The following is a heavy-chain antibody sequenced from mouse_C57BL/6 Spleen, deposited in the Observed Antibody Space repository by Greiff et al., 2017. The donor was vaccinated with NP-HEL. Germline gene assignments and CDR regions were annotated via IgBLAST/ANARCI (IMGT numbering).Heavy chain of an antibody. D-gene: IGHD2-3*01. V-gene: IGHV1-9*01. J-gene: IGHJ3*01. CDR1: GYPFTGYW. Sequence: VQLQESGAELMKPGASVQLSCKATGYPFTGYWIEWVKQRPVHCLEWIGEILPGSGSTIYNEKFKGTAPFTADTSPNTAYMQLSSLTTEDSAIYYWARDNDGYYSWFAYWGQGTLVTVSA. CDR2: ILPGSGST. CDR3: ARDNDGYYSWFAY.